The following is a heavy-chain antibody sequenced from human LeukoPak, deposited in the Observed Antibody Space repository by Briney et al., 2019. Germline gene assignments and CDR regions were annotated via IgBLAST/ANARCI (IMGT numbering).Heavy chain of an antibody. D-gene: IGHD3-10*01. J-gene: IGHJ4*02. V-gene: IGHV3-30*02. CDR3: AKRGVRELDFDY. Sequence: GGSLRLSCAASGFTFSSYVMHWVRQAPGKGLEWVAFIRYDGSNKYYADSVKGRFTISRDNSKNTLYLQMNSLRAEDTAVYYCAKRGVRELDFDYWGPGNLVTVSS. CDR2: IRYDGSNK. CDR1: GFTFSSYV.